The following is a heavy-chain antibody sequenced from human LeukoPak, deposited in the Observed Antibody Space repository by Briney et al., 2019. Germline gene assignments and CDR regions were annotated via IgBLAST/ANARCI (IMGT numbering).Heavy chain of an antibody. J-gene: IGHJ4*02. CDR1: GFSFSSYA. CDR2: ISGSGGNT. CDR3: AKVSWANYFDY. V-gene: IGHV3-23*01. D-gene: IGHD6-13*01. Sequence: GGSLTLSCAVSGFSFSSYAMSWVRQAPGKGLEWVSAISGSGGNTYYADSVRGRFTISRDNSKNTLYLQMNSLRAEDTAIYYCAKVSWANYFDYWGQGTLVTVSS.